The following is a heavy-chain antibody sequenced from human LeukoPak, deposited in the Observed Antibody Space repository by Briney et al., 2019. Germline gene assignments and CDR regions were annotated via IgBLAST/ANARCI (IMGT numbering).Heavy chain of an antibody. CDR3: AKDLRLDCSTTSCYLLDY. Sequence: GGSLRLSCAASGFTFSSYAMSWVRQAPGKGLEWVSVLSGSAGTTYYADSVKGRFTISRDNSKNTLYLQMNSLRAEDTAIYYCAKDLRLDCSTTSCYLLDYWGRGTLVTVSS. CDR2: LSGSAGTT. D-gene: IGHD2-2*01. V-gene: IGHV3-23*01. CDR1: GFTFSSYA. J-gene: IGHJ4*02.